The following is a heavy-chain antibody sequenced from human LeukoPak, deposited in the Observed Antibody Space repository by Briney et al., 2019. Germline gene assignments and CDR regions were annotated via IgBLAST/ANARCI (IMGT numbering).Heavy chain of an antibody. J-gene: IGHJ4*02. V-gene: IGHV3-30*18. CDR2: SSFDENNK. CDR3: AKDSYGGYNDFGIDS. D-gene: IGHD5-12*01. CDR1: GFTFFTYS. Sequence: GMSLRLSCAASGFTFFTYSMHWVRQAPGKGLEWLAVSSFDENNKYYADSVRGRFTISRDNSKNTVYLQMDSLRPEDTAIYYCAKDSYGGYNDFGIDSWGQGTLVSVSS.